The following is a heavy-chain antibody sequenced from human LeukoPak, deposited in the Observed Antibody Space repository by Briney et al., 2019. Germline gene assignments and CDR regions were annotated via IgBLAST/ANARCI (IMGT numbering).Heavy chain of an antibody. CDR1: GGSCDDYY. CDR3: ERGSDRSNAGDL. V-gene: IGHV4-34*01. D-gene: IGHD2-21*02. CDR2: IHPHGIF. J-gene: IGHJ5*02. Sequence: SETLSPTCAVHGGSCDDYYCSWIRQPPGKGLEWIGEIHPHGIFYYNSSLTSRVTISIDTYKSQFSLRLTSVTAADTAFYYCERGSDRSNAGDLWGQGSLVSVSS.